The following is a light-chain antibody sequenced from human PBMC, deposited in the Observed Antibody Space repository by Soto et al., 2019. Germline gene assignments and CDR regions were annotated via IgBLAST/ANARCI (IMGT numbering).Light chain of an antibody. V-gene: IGKV3-15*01. CDR2: GAS. CDR1: QSVSSN. Sequence: EIVMTQSPATLSVSPGERATLSCRARQSVSSNLAWYQQKPGQAPRLLIYGASTRAAGIQARFSGSGSGTEFTLTISSLQSEDVAVYSCPRYNNRWTFGPGTKVEIK. J-gene: IGKJ1*01. CDR3: PRYNNRWT.